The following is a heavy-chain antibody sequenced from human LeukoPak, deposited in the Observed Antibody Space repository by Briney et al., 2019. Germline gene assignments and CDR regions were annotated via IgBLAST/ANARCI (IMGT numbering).Heavy chain of an antibody. CDR1: GYTFTSYG. V-gene: IGHV1-18*01. D-gene: IGHD6-25*01. Sequence: ASVKVSCKASGYTFTSYGISWVRQAPGQGLEWMGWISAYNGNTNYAQKLQGRVTMTTDTSASTAYMELRSLRSDDTAVYYCARAAPYYYYMDVWGKGTTVTVSS. CDR3: ARAAPYYYYMDV. CDR2: ISAYNGNT. J-gene: IGHJ6*03.